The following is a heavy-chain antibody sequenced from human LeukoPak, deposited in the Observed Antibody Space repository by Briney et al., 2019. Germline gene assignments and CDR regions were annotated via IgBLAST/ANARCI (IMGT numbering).Heavy chain of an antibody. Sequence: PSETLSLNCTVSGYSISNGYVWGWIGQPPGTGLDCIGPIYHSGSIHYNPSLEGRLNISVDTSKNQFSLKLNSLTAADTAVYYCARAIRTGLGIGSFDGWGQRTLVTVSS. CDR1: GYSISNGYV. J-gene: IGHJ4*02. D-gene: IGHD7-27*01. CDR2: IYHSGSI. V-gene: IGHV4-38-2*02. CDR3: ARAIRTGLGIGSFDG.